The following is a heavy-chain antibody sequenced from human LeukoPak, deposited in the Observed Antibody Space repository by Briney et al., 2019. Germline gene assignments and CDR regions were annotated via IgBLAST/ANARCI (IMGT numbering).Heavy chain of an antibody. D-gene: IGHD3-22*01. J-gene: IGHJ4*02. Sequence: GGSLRLSCAGSGITFSTYWMHWVRQAPGKGLVWVSRINSEGRTISYADSVKGRFTISRDNAKNTLFLQMNSLRAEDTAVYYCARISSDSISYYDHWGQGTLVTVSS. CDR2: INSEGRTI. V-gene: IGHV3-74*01. CDR1: GITFSTYW. CDR3: ARISSDSISYYDH.